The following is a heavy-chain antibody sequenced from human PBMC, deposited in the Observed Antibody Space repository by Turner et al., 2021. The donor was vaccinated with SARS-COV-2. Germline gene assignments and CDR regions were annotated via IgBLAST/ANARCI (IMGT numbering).Heavy chain of an antibody. V-gene: IGHV3-30*18. CDR1: GFTFSIHG. Sequence: QVQLVESGGGVVQPGRSLRLSCAASGFTFSIHGMHWVRQAPGKGLEWVAVISYDGSNKYYADSVKGRFTISRDNSKNTLYLQMNSLRAEDTAVYYCAKSYSGSYWDRNDYWGQGTLVTVSS. CDR3: AKSYSGSYWDRNDY. D-gene: IGHD1-26*01. J-gene: IGHJ4*02. CDR2: ISYDGSNK.